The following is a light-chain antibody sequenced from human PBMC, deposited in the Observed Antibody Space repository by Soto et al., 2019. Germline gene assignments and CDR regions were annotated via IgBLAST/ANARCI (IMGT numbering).Light chain of an antibody. V-gene: IGKV1-5*01. CDR1: ESLIGW. Sequence: DIQLTQSPSTLSASVGDTVTISCRASESLIGWLAWYQQRPGSAPILLVYDASSLEGGVPARFTGDGSGAEFSLNIASLQPDDCGTYYCQQYKSYPWTLGQGTKV. J-gene: IGKJ1*01. CDR2: DAS. CDR3: QQYKSYPWT.